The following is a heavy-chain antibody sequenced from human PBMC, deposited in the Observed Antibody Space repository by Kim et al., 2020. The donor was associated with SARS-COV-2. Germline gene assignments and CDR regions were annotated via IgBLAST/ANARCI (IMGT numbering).Heavy chain of an antibody. CDR1: GGSFPYYH. Sequence: SETLSLTCAVVGGSFPYYHWTWVRQAPGKTLEWIGEIHPSGSTRYNSALESGVTISIDRSKNEFSLELTSVTLADTGIYYCTRRPDGLDVWGQGTRVTVAS. CDR2: IHPSGST. CDR3: TRRPDGLDV. J-gene: IGHJ3*01. V-gene: IGHV4-34*01.